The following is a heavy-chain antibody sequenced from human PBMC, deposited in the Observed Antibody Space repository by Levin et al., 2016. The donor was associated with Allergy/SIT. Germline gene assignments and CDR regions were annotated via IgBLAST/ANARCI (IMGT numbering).Heavy chain of an antibody. CDR1: AFLLGDYA. Sequence: GGSLRLSCVASAFLLGDYAMHWVRQAPGKGLEWVSVISYDGTKTHYAESVESRFTVSRDNSQNTLFLQMTSLKIEDTAVYYCARDFSVDEYFYYAMDVWGQGTTVTVSS. CDR3: ARDFSVDEYFYYAMDV. V-gene: IGHV3-30*03. CDR2: ISYDGTKT. J-gene: IGHJ6*02. D-gene: IGHD2/OR15-2a*01.